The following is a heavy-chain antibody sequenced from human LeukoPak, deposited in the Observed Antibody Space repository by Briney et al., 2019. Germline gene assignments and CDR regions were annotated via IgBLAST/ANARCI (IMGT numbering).Heavy chain of an antibody. V-gene: IGHV4-30-2*01. J-gene: IGHJ6*02. CDR3: ARDVADCRSSSCYRNPFYYYYYGMDV. D-gene: IGHD2-2*02. CDR1: GGSISSGGYS. Sequence: PSQTLSLTCAVSGGSISSGGYSWSWIRQPPGKGLEWIGYIYHSGSTYYNPSLKSRVTISVDRSKNQFSLKLSSVTAADTAVYYCARDVADCRSSSCYRNPFYYYYYGMDVWGQGTTVTVSS. CDR2: IYHSGST.